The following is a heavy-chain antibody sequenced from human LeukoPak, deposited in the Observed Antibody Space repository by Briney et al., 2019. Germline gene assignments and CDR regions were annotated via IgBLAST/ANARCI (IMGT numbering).Heavy chain of an antibody. CDR2: INHSGST. Sequence: SETLSLTCAVYGGSFSGYYWSWIRQPPGKGLEWIGEINHSGSTNYNPSLKSQVTISVDTSKNQFSLKLSSVTAADTAVYYCARGGVTIVRGVSDYWDQGTLVTVSS. J-gene: IGHJ4*02. CDR1: GGSFSGYY. CDR3: ARGGVTIVRGVSDY. V-gene: IGHV4-34*01. D-gene: IGHD3-10*01.